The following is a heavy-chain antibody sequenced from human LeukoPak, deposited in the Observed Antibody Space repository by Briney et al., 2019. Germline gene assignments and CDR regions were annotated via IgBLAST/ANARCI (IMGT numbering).Heavy chain of an antibody. CDR1: GYTFNAYA. CDR3: ARALFGNDRVSFTEFDF. CDR2: IRTYNGET. V-gene: IGHV1-18*01. J-gene: IGHJ4*02. D-gene: IGHD1-1*01. Sequence: ASVKVSCKVSGYTFNAYAITWVRQAPGQGLEWMGWIRTYNGETHYAEKLQGRVTMTTDTSTSTAYMELRSLTSDDTAVYYCARALFGNDRVSFTEFDFWGQGTLVTVSS.